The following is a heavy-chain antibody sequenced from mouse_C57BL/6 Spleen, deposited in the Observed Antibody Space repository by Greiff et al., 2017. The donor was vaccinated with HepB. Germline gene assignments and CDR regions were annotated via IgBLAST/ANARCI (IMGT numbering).Heavy chain of an antibody. CDR2: ISDGGSYT. D-gene: IGHD1-1*01. CDR3: ARDFPYYYGSSYDWYFDV. CDR1: GFTFSSYA. J-gene: IGHJ1*03. Sequence: DVQLVESGGGLVKPGGSLKLSCAASGFTFSSYAMSWVRQTPEKRLEWVATISDGGSYTYYPDNVKGRFTISRDNAKNNLYLQMSHLKSEDTAMYYCARDFPYYYGSSYDWYFDVWGTGTTVTVSS. V-gene: IGHV5-4*01.